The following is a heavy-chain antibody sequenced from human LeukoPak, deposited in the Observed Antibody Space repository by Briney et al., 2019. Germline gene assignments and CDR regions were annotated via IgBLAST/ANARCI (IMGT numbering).Heavy chain of an antibody. CDR3: ARTDWKRDAFDI. J-gene: IGHJ3*02. CDR1: GGSITFSY. D-gene: IGHD1-1*01. Sequence: PSETLSLTCTVSGGSITFSYWSWIREPPGQGLEWSGDIYSSGATNYNPSLKSRVTTLVDTSKNQFFLRLSSVTAPDTAVYFCARTDWKRDAFDIWGQGTVVTVSS. V-gene: IGHV4-59*08. CDR2: IYSSGAT.